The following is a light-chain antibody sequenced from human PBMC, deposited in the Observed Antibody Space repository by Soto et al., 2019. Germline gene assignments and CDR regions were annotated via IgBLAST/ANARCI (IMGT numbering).Light chain of an antibody. CDR3: QQRSNWPYLT. CDR2: GVS. V-gene: IGKV3D-20*02. J-gene: IGKJ4*01. CDR1: QSVSSNY. Sequence: EIVLTQSPDTLSLSPGERASLSCRVSQSVSSNYLAWYQQTPGQAPRLLIYGVSTRATGIPDRFRGSGSGTDFNLTITSLEPEDFAVYYCQQRSNWPYLTFGGGTRV.